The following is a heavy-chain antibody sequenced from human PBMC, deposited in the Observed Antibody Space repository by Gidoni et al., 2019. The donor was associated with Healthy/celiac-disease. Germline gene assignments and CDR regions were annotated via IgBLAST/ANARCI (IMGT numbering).Heavy chain of an antibody. D-gene: IGHD6-13*01. Sequence: QVQLVQSGAEVKQPGASVKVSCQAPGYTFTDYFMHWVRQAPGQGLGWMGRINPHNGDTKFAQKVQGRVTMTRDTSSDKADRELSRLGSDDTAVYYWARDYGSSWPHYFDYWGQGTLVTVSS. V-gene: IGHV1-2*06. CDR1: GYTFTDYF. CDR2: INPHNGDT. J-gene: IGHJ4*02. CDR3: ARDYGSSWPHYFDY.